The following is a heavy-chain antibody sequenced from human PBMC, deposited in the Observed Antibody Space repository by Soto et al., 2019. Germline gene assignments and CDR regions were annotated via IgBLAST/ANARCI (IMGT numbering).Heavy chain of an antibody. CDR3: ARDDWSYGVPIDY. Sequence: EVQLLESGGGLVQPGGSLRLSCAASGFNFDNVVSWVRQAPGKGLEWVSTISGSGGRTYYADSVKGRFTISRDNSKNTLYLQMNSLRVEDTAVYYCARDDWSYGVPIDYWGQGTLVTVSS. CDR2: ISGSGGRT. D-gene: IGHD3-10*01. CDR1: GFNFDNV. V-gene: IGHV3-23*01. J-gene: IGHJ4*02.